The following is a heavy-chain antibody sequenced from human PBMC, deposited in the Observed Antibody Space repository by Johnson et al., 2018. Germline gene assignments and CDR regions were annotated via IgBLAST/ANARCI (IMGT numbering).Heavy chain of an antibody. D-gene: IGHD2-15*01. Sequence: QVQLVQSGAEVKKPGASVKVSCNASGYTFTSYDINWVRQATGQGLEWMGWMTPNSGNTGYAQKFQGRVTMTRYTSISTAYMELSSRRAEDTAVYYCARVAGYCSGGSCYYYYGMDVWGQGTTVTVSS. V-gene: IGHV1-8*01. CDR1: GYTFTSYD. CDR2: MTPNSGNT. J-gene: IGHJ6*02. CDR3: ARVAGYCSGGSCYYYYGMDV.